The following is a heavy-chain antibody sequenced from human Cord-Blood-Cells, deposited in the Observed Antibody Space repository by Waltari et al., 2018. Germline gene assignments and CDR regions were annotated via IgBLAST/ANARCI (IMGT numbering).Heavy chain of an antibody. CDR1: GYTFTGYY. CDR3: ARDLKGPRPYDY. Sequence: QVQLVQSGAEVKKPGASVKVSCKASGYTFTGYYMHWVRQAPGQGLEWMGWINPNGGGTNYAQKFQGRVTMTRDTSISTAYMELSRLRSDDTAVYYCARDLKGPRPYDYWGQGTLVTVSS. CDR2: INPNGGGT. V-gene: IGHV1-2*02. J-gene: IGHJ4*02.